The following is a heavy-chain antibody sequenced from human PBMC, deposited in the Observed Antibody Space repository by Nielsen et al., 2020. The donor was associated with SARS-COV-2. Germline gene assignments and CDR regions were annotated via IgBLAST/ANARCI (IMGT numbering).Heavy chain of an antibody. CDR2: ISGSGGST. D-gene: IGHD3-10*01. V-gene: IGHV3-23*01. Sequence: GESLKISCAASGFTFSSYAMSWVRQAPGKGLEWVSAISGSGGSTYYADSVKGRFTISRDNSKNTLYLQMNSLRAEDTAVYYCARVITDGNYYYYYGMDVWGQGTTVTVS. CDR1: GFTFSSYA. CDR3: ARVITDGNYYYYYGMDV. J-gene: IGHJ6*02.